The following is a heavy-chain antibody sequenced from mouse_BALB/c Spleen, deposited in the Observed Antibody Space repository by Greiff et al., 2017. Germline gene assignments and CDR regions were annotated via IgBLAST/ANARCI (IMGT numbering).Heavy chain of an antibody. Sequence: QVLVKQSGAELVRPGSSVKISCKASGYAFSSYWMNWVKQRPGQGLEWIGLIYPGDGDTNYNGKFKGKATLTADKSSGTAYMQLSSLTSEDSAVYFCARCRGAMDYWGQGTSVTVTA. CDR1: GYAFSSYW. V-gene: IGHV1-80*01. D-gene: IGHD3-3*01. CDR2: IYPGDGDT. J-gene: IGHJ4*01. CDR3: ARCRGAMDY.